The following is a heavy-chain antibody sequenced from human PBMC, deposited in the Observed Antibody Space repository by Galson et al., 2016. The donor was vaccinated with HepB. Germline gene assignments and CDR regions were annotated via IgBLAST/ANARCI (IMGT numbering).Heavy chain of an antibody. CDR1: GFTFSAYW. Sequence: SLRLSCAASGFTFSAYWMAWIRQAPGKGLEWVANTNQDGPGKHYVESAKGRFTVSRHNAKNSVFLDLNSLRAEDTAVYYCVSGYTRGIWGQGTTVTVSS. CDR2: TNQDGPGK. CDR3: VSGYTRGI. J-gene: IGHJ3*01. D-gene: IGHD6-13*01. V-gene: IGHV3-7*01.